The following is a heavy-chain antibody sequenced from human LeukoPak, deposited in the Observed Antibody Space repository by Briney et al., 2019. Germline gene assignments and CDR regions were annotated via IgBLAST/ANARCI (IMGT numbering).Heavy chain of an antibody. CDR1: SGSISSYY. Sequence: SETLSLTCTVSSGSISSYYWSWIRQPPGKGLEWIGYISYSGSTYYNPSLKSRVTISVDTSKNQFSLKLSSVTAADTAVYYCARSADGDSRPVDYWGQGTLVTVSS. CDR3: ARSADGDSRPVDY. J-gene: IGHJ4*02. CDR2: ISYSGST. V-gene: IGHV4-59*08. D-gene: IGHD4-17*01.